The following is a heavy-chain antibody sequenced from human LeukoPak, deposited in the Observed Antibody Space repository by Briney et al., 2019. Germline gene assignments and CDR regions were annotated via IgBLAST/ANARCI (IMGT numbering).Heavy chain of an antibody. D-gene: IGHD2-2*01. CDR3: ASQPAAADVDY. Sequence: GGSLRLSCAASGFTFSGYWMTWVRQAPGKGLEWVANIKPDGSEKSYVDSVKGRFTISRDNAKNSQYLQMNSLRADDTGVYYCASQPAAADVDYWGQGTLITVSS. J-gene: IGHJ4*02. V-gene: IGHV3-7*03. CDR1: GFTFSGYW. CDR2: IKPDGSEK.